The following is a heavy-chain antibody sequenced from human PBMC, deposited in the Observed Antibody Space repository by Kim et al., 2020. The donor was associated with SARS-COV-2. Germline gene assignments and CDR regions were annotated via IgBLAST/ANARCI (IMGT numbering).Heavy chain of an antibody. CDR3: ARDYDSSGYEAY. CDR1: GGTFSSYA. Sequence: SVKVSCKASGGTFSSYAISWVRQAPGQGLEWMGRIIPIFGIANYAQKFQGRVTITADKSTSTAYMELSSLRSEDTAVYYCARDYDSSGYEAYWGQGTLVTVSS. V-gene: IGHV1-69*04. D-gene: IGHD3-22*01. J-gene: IGHJ4*02. CDR2: IIPIFGIA.